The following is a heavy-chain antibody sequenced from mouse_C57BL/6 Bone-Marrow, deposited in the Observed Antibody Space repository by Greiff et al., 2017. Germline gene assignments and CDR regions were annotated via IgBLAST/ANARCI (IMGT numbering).Heavy chain of an antibody. CDR2: VYPGSGST. J-gene: IGHJ1*03. V-gene: IGHV1-55*01. CDR1: GYTFTSYW. CDR3: ARPYYSNYWYFDV. Sequence: QVQLKQPGAELVKPGASVKMSCKASGYTFTSYWITWVKQRPGQGLEWIGDVYPGSGSTKYNEKFKSKATLTVDTSSSTAYMQLSSLTSEDSAVYDCARPYYSNYWYFDVWGTGTTVTVSS. D-gene: IGHD2-5*01.